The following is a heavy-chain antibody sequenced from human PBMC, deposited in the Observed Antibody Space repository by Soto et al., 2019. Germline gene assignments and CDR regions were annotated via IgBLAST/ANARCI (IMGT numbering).Heavy chain of an antibody. J-gene: IGHJ4*02. Sequence: QVQLQESGPGLVKPSETLSLTCTVSGGSISSYYWSWIRQPPGKGLEWIGYIYYSGSTNYNPSLKRRCTISVHSSQHLFALKLIFVTAADTAVYYCASPSVGPYGSGSYFDYWGQGTLVTVSS. CDR3: ASPSVGPYGSGSYFDY. D-gene: IGHD3-10*01. V-gene: IGHV4-59*08. CDR2: IYYSGST. CDR1: GGSISSYY.